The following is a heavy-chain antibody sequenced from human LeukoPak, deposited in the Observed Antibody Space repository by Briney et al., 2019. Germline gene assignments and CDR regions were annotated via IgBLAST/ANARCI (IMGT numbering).Heavy chain of an antibody. D-gene: IGHD3-3*01. CDR3: ARGGLVNMYYFDY. J-gene: IGHJ4*02. V-gene: IGHV3-23*01. Sequence: GGSLRLSRAASGFTFSSYAMSWVRQAPGKGLEWVSAISGSGGSTYYADSVKGRFTISRDNSKNTLYLQMNSLRAEDTAVYYRARGGLVNMYYFDYWGQGTLVTVSS. CDR2: ISGSGGST. CDR1: GFTFSSYA.